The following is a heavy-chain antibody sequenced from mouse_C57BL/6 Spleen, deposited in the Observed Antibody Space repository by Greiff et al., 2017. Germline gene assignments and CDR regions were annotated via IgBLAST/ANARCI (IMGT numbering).Heavy chain of an antibody. Sequence: QVQLQQSGPELVKPGASVKISCKASGYAFSSSWMNWVKQRPGKGLEWIGRIYPGDGDTNYNGKFKGKATLTAEKSSSTAYMQLSSLTSEDSAVYFCARTGTDAMDYWGQGTSVTVSS. CDR3: ARTGTDAMDY. CDR1: GYAFSSSW. J-gene: IGHJ4*01. V-gene: IGHV1-82*01. D-gene: IGHD4-1*01. CDR2: IYPGDGDT.